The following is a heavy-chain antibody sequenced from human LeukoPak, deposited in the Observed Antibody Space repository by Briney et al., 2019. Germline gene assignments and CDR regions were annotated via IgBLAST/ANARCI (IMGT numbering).Heavy chain of an antibody. CDR1: GYSFTSYL. J-gene: IGHJ4*02. D-gene: IGHD6-6*01. CDR2: IYPGDSDT. Sequence: GESLKISCKGSGYSFTSYLIGWVRQMPVKGLEWMGIIYPGDSDTRYSPSFQGQVTISADRSISTAYLQWSSLKASDAAMYYCARAHGEYSSSLFDYWGQGTLVTVSS. CDR3: ARAHGEYSSSLFDY. V-gene: IGHV5-51*01.